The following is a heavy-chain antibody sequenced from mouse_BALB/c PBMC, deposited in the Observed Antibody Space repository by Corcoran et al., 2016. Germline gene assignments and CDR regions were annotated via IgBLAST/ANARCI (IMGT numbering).Heavy chain of an antibody. D-gene: IGHD4-1*01. CDR2: INTYTGEP. J-gene: IGHJ1*01. CDR3: ATGTYFDV. V-gene: IGHV9-3-1*01. Sequence: QIKLVQSGPELKKPGETIKISCKASGYKFTNSGMNWVKQAPGKGLKWMGWINTYTGEPTYADDFKGRFAFSFETSASTADLQINNLKNEDTATYFCATGTYFDVWGAGTTVTVSS. CDR1: GYKFTNSG.